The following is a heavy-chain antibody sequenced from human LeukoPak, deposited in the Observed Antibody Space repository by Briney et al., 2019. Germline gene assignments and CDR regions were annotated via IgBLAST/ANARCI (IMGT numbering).Heavy chain of an antibody. CDR2: INHSGST. CDR3: ARGLPPAELVDDY. CDR1: GGPFSGYY. Sequence: SETLSLTCAVYGGPFSGYYWSWIRQPPGKGLEWIGEINHSGSTNYNPSLKSRVTISVDTSKNQFSLKLSSVTAADTAVYYCARGLPPAELVDDYWGQGTLVTVSS. D-gene: IGHD3-10*01. V-gene: IGHV4-34*01. J-gene: IGHJ4*02.